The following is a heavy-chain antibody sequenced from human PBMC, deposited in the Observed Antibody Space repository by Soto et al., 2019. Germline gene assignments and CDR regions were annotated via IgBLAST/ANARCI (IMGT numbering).Heavy chain of an antibody. D-gene: IGHD2-15*01. J-gene: IGHJ3*02. V-gene: IGHV4-31*03. CDR2: IYYRGST. CDR1: GGSISSGGYY. CDR3: ARNGLEVVAAGAFDI. Sequence: QVQLQESGPGLVKPSQTLSLTCTVSGGSISSGGYYWSWIRQHPGKGLEWIGYIYYRGSTYYNPSLKSRVTISVDTSKNQFSLKLSSVTAADTAVYYCARNGLEVVAAGAFDIWGQGTMVTVSS.